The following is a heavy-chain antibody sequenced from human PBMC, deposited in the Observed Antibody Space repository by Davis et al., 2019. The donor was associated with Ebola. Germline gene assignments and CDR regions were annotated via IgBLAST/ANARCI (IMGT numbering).Heavy chain of an antibody. CDR1: GGSISSSSYY. V-gene: IGHV4-39*01. Sequence: MPSETLSLTCTVSGGSISSSSYYWGWIRQPPGKGLEWIGSVYRDGSSYKNKSLKSRVTISVDTSKNQFFLKLNSVTAADTAVYYCARYDFWSGQGFDYWGQGTLFTVSS. D-gene: IGHD3-3*01. CDR3: ARYDFWSGQGFDY. CDR2: VYRDGSS. J-gene: IGHJ4*02.